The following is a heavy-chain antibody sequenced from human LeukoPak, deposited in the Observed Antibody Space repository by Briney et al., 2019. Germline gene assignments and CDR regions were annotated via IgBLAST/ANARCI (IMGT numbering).Heavy chain of an antibody. CDR3: AKSSSSWYITSDV. CDR1: GLTFSSYA. J-gene: IGHJ6*04. Sequence: GGSLRLSCAASGLTFSSYAMHWVRPAPEKGLEWVSAISGSGGRTYYADSVKGRFTISRDNSKNTLYLQMNSLRAEDTAVYYCAKSSSSWYITSDVWGKGTTVTISS. V-gene: IGHV3-23*01. D-gene: IGHD6-13*01. CDR2: ISGSGGRT.